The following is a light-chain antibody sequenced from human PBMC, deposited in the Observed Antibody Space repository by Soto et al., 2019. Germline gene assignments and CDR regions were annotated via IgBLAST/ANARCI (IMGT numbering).Light chain of an antibody. Sequence: QSVLTQPPSASGAPGQRVTISCSGSSSNIGSNYVSWYQLLPKTAPKLLIYKNNQRPSGVPDRFSGSKSGTSASLAISGLRSEDEADYYCAAWDNSLSGVFGGGTKLTVL. V-gene: IGLV1-47*01. CDR1: SSNIGSNY. CDR3: AAWDNSLSGV. CDR2: KNN. J-gene: IGLJ3*02.